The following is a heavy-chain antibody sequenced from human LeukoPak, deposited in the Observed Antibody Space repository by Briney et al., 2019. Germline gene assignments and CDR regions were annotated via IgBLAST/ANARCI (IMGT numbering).Heavy chain of an antibody. CDR3: ARDFRDYGDYRYFDY. V-gene: IGHV4-39*07. D-gene: IGHD4-17*01. J-gene: IGHJ4*02. Sequence: SETLSLTRTVSGASISRSDYYWGWIRQPPGEGLEWIGSIYFSGTTYYNLSLKSRVTISVDTSKNLFSLEMSSVTAADTAVYYCARDFRDYGDYRYFDYWGQGILVTVSS. CDR1: GASISRSDYY. CDR2: IYFSGTT.